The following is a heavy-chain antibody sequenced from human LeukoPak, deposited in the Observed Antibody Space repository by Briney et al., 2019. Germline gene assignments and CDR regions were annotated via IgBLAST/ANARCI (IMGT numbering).Heavy chain of an antibody. D-gene: IGHD2-15*01. CDR3: VEHLSAGRPAFDI. J-gene: IGHJ3*02. CDR2: IYYSGST. Sequence: SETLSLTCTVSGGSINSYYWSWIRQPPGKGLEWIGYIYYSGSTNYNPSLKSRVTISVDTSNNKFSLKLTSLTAADTAVYYCVEHLSAGRPAFDIWGQGTMVTVPS. CDR1: GGSINSYY. V-gene: IGHV4-59*08.